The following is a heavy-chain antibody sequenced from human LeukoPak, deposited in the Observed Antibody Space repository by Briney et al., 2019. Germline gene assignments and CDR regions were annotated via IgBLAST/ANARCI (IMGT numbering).Heavy chain of an antibody. CDR2: IYYSGST. CDR1: GGSISSYY. V-gene: IGHV4-59*01. Sequence: PSETLSLTCTVSGGSISSYYWSWIRQPPGKGLEWIGYIYYSGSTNYNPSLKSRVTISVDTSKNQFSLKLSSVTAADTAVYYCAREMVSVGYYYYMDVWGKGTTVTISS. J-gene: IGHJ6*03. CDR3: AREMVSVGYYYYMDV. D-gene: IGHD2-8*01.